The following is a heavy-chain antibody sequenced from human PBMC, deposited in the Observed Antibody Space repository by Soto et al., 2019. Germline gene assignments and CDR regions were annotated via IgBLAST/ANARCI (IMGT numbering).Heavy chain of an antibody. CDR2: IIPIFGTA. D-gene: IGHD6-13*01. V-gene: IGHV1-69*01. Sequence: QVRLVQSGAEVKKPGSSVKVSCKASGGTFSSYAISWVRQAPGQGLEWMGGIIPIFGTANYAKKFQGRVTITADESTSTAYMELSSLRSEDTAVYYCARLLVSQNNDAFDIWGQGTMVTVSS. CDR1: GGTFSSYA. CDR3: ARLLVSQNNDAFDI. J-gene: IGHJ3*02.